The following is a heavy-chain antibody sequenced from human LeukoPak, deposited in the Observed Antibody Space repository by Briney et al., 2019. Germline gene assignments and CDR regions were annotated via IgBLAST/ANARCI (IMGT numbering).Heavy chain of an antibody. CDR3: ATQLYCGGDCYSKDAFDI. J-gene: IGHJ3*02. D-gene: IGHD2-21*02. CDR2: ISSNGGST. CDR1: GFTFSSYA. V-gene: IGHV3-64*01. Sequence: SGGSLRLSCAASGFTFSSYAMHWVRQAPGKGLEYVSAISSNGGSTYYANSVKGRFTISRDNSKNTLYLQMGSLRAEDMAVYYCATQLYCGGDCYSKDAFDIWGQGTMVTVSS.